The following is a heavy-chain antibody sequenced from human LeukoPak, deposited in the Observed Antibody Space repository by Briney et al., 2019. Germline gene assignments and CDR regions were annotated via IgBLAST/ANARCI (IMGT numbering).Heavy chain of an antibody. CDR1: GGSISSYY. CDR3: ARLTYDILTGWVWFDP. V-gene: IGHV4-59*12. Sequence: SETLSLTCTVSGGSISSYYWSWIRQPPGKGLEWIGYIYYSGSTNYNPSLKSRVTISVDASKNQFSLQLNSVTPEDTAVYYCARLTYDILTGWVWFDPWGQGTLVTVSS. CDR2: IYYSGST. D-gene: IGHD3-9*01. J-gene: IGHJ5*02.